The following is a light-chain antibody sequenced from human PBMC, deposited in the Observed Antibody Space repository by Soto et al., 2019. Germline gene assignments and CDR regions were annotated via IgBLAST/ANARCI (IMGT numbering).Light chain of an antibody. CDR1: QSVTSNF. V-gene: IGKV3-20*01. CDR2: GAS. CDR3: QQYGRSPLMYT. Sequence: EIVLTQSPGTLSLSPGERATLSCRASQSVTSNFLAWYQQKPGQAPRLLIYGASTRAAGVPDRFRGSGSGTDFTLTITRLEPEDFAVYYCQQYGRSPLMYTFGQGTKVDIK. J-gene: IGKJ2*01.